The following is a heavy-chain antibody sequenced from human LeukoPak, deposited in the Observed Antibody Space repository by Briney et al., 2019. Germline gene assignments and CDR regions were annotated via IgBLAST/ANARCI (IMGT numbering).Heavy chain of an antibody. CDR3: AGGSGWLPFY. CDR2: IIPIFGTA. D-gene: IGHD6-19*01. Sequence: GASVKVSCKASGGTFSSYAISWVRQAPGQGLEWTGGIIPIFGTANYAQKLQGRVTITADKSTSTAYMELSSLRSEDTAVYYCAGGSGWLPFYWGQGTLVTVTS. CDR1: GGTFSSYA. V-gene: IGHV1-69*06. J-gene: IGHJ4*02.